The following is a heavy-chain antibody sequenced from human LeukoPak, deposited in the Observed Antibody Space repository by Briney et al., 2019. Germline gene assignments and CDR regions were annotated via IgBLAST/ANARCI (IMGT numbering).Heavy chain of an antibody. J-gene: IGHJ4*02. Sequence: ASVKVSCKASGYIFTKYVVHWVRQAPGQRPDWRGWIKAGNGDTKYSQNFQDRLTITRDTSASTVYMELSSLTSEDTALYYCARDDCGDTCYPGGYWGQGSLVTVSS. D-gene: IGHD2-21*01. CDR1: GYIFTKYV. CDR2: IKAGNGDT. CDR3: ARDDCGDTCYPGGY. V-gene: IGHV1-3*01.